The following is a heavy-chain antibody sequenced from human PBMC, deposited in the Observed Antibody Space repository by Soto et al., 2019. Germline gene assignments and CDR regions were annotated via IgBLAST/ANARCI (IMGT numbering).Heavy chain of an antibody. CDR2: INPSGGST. Sequence: QVQLVQSGAEVKKPGASVKVSCKASGYTFTSYYMHWVRQAPGQGLEWMGIINPSGGSTSYAQKSQGRVTMTRDTSTSKVYMELSSLSSEDTAVYYCARVDYYGSGSYPYGRDVWGQGNTVTVSS. V-gene: IGHV1-46*01. D-gene: IGHD3-10*01. J-gene: IGHJ6*02. CDR3: ARVDYYGSGSYPYGRDV. CDR1: GYTFTSYY.